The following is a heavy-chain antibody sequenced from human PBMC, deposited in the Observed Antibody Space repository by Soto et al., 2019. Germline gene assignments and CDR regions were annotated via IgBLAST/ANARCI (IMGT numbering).Heavy chain of an antibody. CDR1: GGTFSSYA. D-gene: IGHD2-15*01. CDR2: IIPIFGTA. CDR3: ARGGSVRDIVVVVAATYGMDV. Sequence: QVKLVQSGAEVKKPGSSVKVSCKASGGTFSSYAISWVRQAPGQGLEWMGGIIPIFGTANYAQKLQGRVTITADESTSTAYMELSSLRSEDTAVYYCARGGSVRDIVVVVAATYGMDVWGQGTTVTVSS. J-gene: IGHJ6*02. V-gene: IGHV1-69*01.